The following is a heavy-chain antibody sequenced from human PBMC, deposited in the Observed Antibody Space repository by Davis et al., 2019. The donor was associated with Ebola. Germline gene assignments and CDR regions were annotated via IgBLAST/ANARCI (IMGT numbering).Heavy chain of an antibody. Sequence: AASVKVSCKAFGFTFSSSGMQWVRQARGQRLEWIGGIVVGSGNTNYAQKFRQRLTMTRDMSTSTVHMELRSLTFEDTAVYYCAASAGTVGKFDFWGQGTLVTVSA. CDR2: IVVGSGNT. CDR1: GFTFSSSG. V-gene: IGHV1-58*02. J-gene: IGHJ4*02. D-gene: IGHD1-14*01. CDR3: AASAGTVGKFDF.